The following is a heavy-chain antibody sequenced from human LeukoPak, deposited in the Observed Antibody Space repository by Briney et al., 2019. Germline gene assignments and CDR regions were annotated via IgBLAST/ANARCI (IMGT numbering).Heavy chain of an antibody. J-gene: IGHJ3*02. CDR1: GFTFSNYA. V-gene: IGHV3-30*04. CDR2: IWYDGSAK. D-gene: IGHD3-16*01. Sequence: QAGGSLRLSCAASGFTFSNYAVHWVRQAPGKGLEWVAAIWYDGSAKYFTDSVKGRFTISRDNSKNTLYLQMNSLRSEDTALYFCAREGGDAFDIWGQGTMVTVS. CDR3: AREGGDAFDI.